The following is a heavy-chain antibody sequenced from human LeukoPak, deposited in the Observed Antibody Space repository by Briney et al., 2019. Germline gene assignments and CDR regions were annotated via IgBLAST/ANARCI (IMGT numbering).Heavy chain of an antibody. Sequence: SETLSLTCTVSGYSISSGYYWGWIRQPPGKGLEWIGSIYHSGSTYYNPSLKSRVTISVDTSKNQFSLKLSSVTAADTAVYYCARRRYYYGSGSYYNGCFFYWGQGTLVTVSS. D-gene: IGHD3-10*01. V-gene: IGHV4-38-2*02. CDR2: IYHSGST. CDR1: GYSISSGYY. CDR3: ARRRYYYGSGSYYNGCFFY. J-gene: IGHJ4*02.